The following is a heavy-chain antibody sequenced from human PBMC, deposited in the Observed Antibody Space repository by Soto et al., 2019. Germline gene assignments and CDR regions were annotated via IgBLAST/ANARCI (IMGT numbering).Heavy chain of an antibody. J-gene: IGHJ4*02. CDR3: ATDRSGAVAGD. CDR1: GFTFITYT. CDR2: ISYDGSNK. D-gene: IGHD6-19*01. Sequence: GGSLRLSCAASGFTFITYTIHWVRQAPGKGLEWVALISYDGSNKYYADSVKGRFTISRDNSKNTLYLQMNNLRTEDTAVYFCATDRSGAVAGDWGQGTLVTVSS. V-gene: IGHV3-30-3*01.